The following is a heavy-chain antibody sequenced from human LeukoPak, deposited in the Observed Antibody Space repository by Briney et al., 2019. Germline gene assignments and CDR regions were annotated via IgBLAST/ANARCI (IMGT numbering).Heavy chain of an antibody. CDR1: GGSISSYY. J-gene: IGHJ4*02. V-gene: IGHV4-59*08. CDR2: IYYSGST. CDR3: AGRDFYYFDY. Sequence: SETLSLTCTVSGGSISSYYWSWIRQPPGKGLEWIGYIYYSGSTNYNPSLKSRVTISVDTSKNQFSLKLSSVTAADTAVYYCAGRDFYYFDYWGQGTLVTVSS.